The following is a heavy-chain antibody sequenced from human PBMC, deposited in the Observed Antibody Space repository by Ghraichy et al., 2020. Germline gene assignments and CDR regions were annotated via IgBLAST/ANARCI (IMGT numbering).Heavy chain of an antibody. CDR1: GFSFSITA. V-gene: IGHV3-23*01. D-gene: IGHD6-25*01. J-gene: IGHJ4*02. CDR3: AKVASSTAGWDSFDY. CDR2: INGRGSYT. Sequence: GGSLRLSCDASGFSFSITAMTWVRQAPGKGLEWVSAINGRGSYTYYADSVKGRFTTSRDNSKSTLFLQMNSLTAGDTAVYFCAKVASSTAGWDSFDYWGQGTLVTVSS.